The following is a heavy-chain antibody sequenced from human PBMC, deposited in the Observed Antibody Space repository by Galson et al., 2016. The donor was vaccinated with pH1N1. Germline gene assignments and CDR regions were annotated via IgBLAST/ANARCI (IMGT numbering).Heavy chain of an antibody. CDR2: ISGSGIST. V-gene: IGHV3-23*01. Sequence: SLRLSCAASGFTFNNYAMFWVRQAPGKGLEWVSSISGSGISTYYADSVKGRFTISRDNSKNTLYLQMNSLSAEDTALYYCAKDRNRIVALQGYFDSWGQGSLVTVSS. J-gene: IGHJ4*02. CDR1: GFTFNNYA. D-gene: IGHD6-13*01. CDR3: AKDRNRIVALQGYFDS.